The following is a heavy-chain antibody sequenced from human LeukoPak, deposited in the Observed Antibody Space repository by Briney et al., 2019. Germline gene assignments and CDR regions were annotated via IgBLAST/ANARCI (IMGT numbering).Heavy chain of an antibody. Sequence: SETLSLTCTVSGGSISSYYWSWIRQPPGKGLEWIGYTYYSGSTNYNPSLKSRVTISVDTSKNQFSLKLSSVTAADTAVYYCARGIQLWSYYFDYWGQGTLVTVSS. CDR1: GGSISSYY. D-gene: IGHD5-18*01. CDR3: ARGIQLWSYYFDY. V-gene: IGHV4-59*01. CDR2: TYYSGST. J-gene: IGHJ4*02.